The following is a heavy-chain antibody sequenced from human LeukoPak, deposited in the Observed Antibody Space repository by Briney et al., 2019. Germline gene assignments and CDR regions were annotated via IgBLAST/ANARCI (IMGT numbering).Heavy chain of an antibody. Sequence: PSETLSLTCTVSGGSTSSSSYYWGWIRPPPGKGLEWIGSIYYSGSTYYNPSLNSRVTISVDTSKNQFSLKLSSVTAADTAVYYCARELNDAFDIWGQGTMVTASS. CDR3: ARELNDAFDI. J-gene: IGHJ3*02. CDR2: IYYSGST. CDR1: GGSTSSSSYY. V-gene: IGHV4-39*07.